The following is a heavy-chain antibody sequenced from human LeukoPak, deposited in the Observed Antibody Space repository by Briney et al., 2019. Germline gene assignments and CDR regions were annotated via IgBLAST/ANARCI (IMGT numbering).Heavy chain of an antibody. Sequence: GGSLRLSCAASGFTFSSYSMNWVRQAPGKGLEWVSSITSTTSYIYYADSMKGRFTTSRDNAKNSLHLQMNSLRAEDTAVYYCVRSDFCENDAFDIWGQGTMVTVSS. D-gene: IGHD2-21*02. J-gene: IGHJ3*02. V-gene: IGHV3-21*01. CDR2: ITSTTSYI. CDR1: GFTFSSYS. CDR3: VRSDFCENDAFDI.